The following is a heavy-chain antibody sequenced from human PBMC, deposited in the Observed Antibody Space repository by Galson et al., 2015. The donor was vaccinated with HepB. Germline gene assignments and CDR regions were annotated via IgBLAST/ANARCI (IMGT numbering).Heavy chain of an antibody. J-gene: IGHJ4*02. CDR1: GFTFSSYA. CDR3: ARGYGSGSSFFDY. D-gene: IGHD3-10*01. Sequence: SLRLSCAASGFTFSSYAMHWVRQAPGKGLEWVAVISYDGSNKYYADSVKGRFTISRDNSKNTLYLQMNSLRAEDTAVYYCARGYGSGSSFFDYWGQGTLVTVSS. CDR2: ISYDGSNK. V-gene: IGHV3-30*04.